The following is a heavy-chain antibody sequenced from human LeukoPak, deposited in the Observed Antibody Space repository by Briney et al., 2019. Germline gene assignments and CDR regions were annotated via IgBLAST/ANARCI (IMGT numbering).Heavy chain of an antibody. D-gene: IGHD6-13*01. CDR1: GGSISSGGYY. Sequence: PSQTLSLTCTVSGGSISSGGYYWSWIRQPPGKGLEWIGYIYHSGSTYYNPSLKSRVTISVDRSKNQFSLKLSSVTAADTAVYYCARGGIAAPLRYWGQGTLVTVSS. CDR3: ARGGIAAPLRY. V-gene: IGHV4-30-2*01. J-gene: IGHJ4*02. CDR2: IYHSGST.